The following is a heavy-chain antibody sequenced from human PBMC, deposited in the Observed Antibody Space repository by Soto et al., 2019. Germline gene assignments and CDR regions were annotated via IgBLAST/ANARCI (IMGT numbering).Heavy chain of an antibody. V-gene: IGHV1-18*01. CDR2: ISAYNGNT. J-gene: IGHJ4*02. CDR1: GYTFTSYG. Sequence: QVQLVQSGAEVKKPGASVKVSCKASGYTFTSYGISWVRQAHGQGLEWMGWISAYNGNTKYAQQLQGRVPMTTDTSTSTAYMELRSLRSDDTAVYYCSSDYSGSYPPDYWGQGTLVTVSS. CDR3: SSDYSGSYPPDY. D-gene: IGHD1-26*01.